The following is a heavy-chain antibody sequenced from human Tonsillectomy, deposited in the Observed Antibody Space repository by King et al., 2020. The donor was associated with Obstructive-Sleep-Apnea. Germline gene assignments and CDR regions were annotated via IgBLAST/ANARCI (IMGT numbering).Heavy chain of an antibody. CDR2: INPNSGGT. V-gene: IGHV1-2*02. D-gene: IGHD2-2*01. CDR3: ARGLGYCSSTRCDNWFDP. J-gene: IGHJ5*02. CDR1: GYTFTGYY. Sequence: QLVQSGAEVKKPGASVKVSCKASGYTFTGYYMHWVRQAPGQGLEWMGWINPNSGGTNYAQKFQGRVTMTRDTSISTAYMELSRLRSDDTAVCYCARGLGYCSSTRCDNWFDPWGQGTLVTVSS.